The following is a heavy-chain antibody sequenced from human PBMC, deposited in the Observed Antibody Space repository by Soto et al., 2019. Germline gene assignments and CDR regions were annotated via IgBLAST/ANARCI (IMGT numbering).Heavy chain of an antibody. V-gene: IGHV1-69*13. J-gene: IGHJ6*02. CDR2: IIPIFGTA. CDR1: GGTFSSYA. D-gene: IGHD2-2*02. CDR3: ARGPRGGYCSSTSCYIYYYYYGMDV. Sequence: SVKVSCKASGGTFSSYAISWVRQAPGQGLEWMGGIIPIFGTANYAQKFQGRVTITADESTSTAYMELSSLRSEDTAVYYCARGPRGGYCSSTSCYIYYYYYGMDVWGQGTTVTVSS.